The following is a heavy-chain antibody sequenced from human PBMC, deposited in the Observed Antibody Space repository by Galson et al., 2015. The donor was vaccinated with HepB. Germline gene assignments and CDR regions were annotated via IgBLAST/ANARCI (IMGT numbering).Heavy chain of an antibody. Sequence: SLRLSCAASGFTYSTYSMNWVRQAPGKGLEWVSYISRSSCAIYYADSVKGRFTISRDNAKNSLYLQMNSLRVEDTAVYYCARSRFDFWSGYDYYMDVWGKGTTVTVSS. CDR3: ARSRFDFWSGYDYYMDV. CDR1: GFTYSTYS. CDR2: ISRSSCAI. V-gene: IGHV3-48*01. D-gene: IGHD3-3*01. J-gene: IGHJ6*03.